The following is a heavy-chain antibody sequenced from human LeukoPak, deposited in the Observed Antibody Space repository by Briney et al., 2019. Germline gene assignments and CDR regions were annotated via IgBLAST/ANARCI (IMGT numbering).Heavy chain of an antibody. V-gene: IGHV3-11*05. CDR2: ISSSSSYT. Sequence: GGSLRLSCAASGFTFSDCYMSWIRQAPGKGLEWVSYISSSSSYTNYADSVKGRFTISRDNSKNTLYLHMNSLRTEDTAVYYCARDRVYLGREDAFDIWGQGTMVTVSS. J-gene: IGHJ3*02. D-gene: IGHD7-27*01. CDR1: GFTFSDCY. CDR3: ARDRVYLGREDAFDI.